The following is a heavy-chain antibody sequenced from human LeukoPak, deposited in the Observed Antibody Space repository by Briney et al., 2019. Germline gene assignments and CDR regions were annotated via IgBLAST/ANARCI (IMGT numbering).Heavy chain of an antibody. Sequence: SGGSLRLSCAASGFTFSSYWMSWVRQAPGKGLEWVANIKQNGSEKYYVDSVKARFPICRDNAKTYLYLQMNSLSAEDRAVYFCASAIYCSSTSCHPWFDPWGQGSMVTDSS. CDR3: ASAIYCSSTSCHPWFDP. J-gene: IGHJ5*02. CDR2: IKQNGSEK. CDR1: GFTFSSYW. D-gene: IGHD2-2*01. V-gene: IGHV3-7*01.